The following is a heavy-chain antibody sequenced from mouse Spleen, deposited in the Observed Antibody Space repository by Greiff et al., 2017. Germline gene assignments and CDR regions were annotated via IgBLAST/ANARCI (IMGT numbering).Heavy chain of an antibody. Sequence: VKLMESGPGLVQPSQSLSITCTVSGFSLTSYGVHWVRQSPGKGLEWLGVIWSGGSTDYNAAFISRLSISKDNSKSQVFFKMNSLQADDTAIYYCAREGGYLDYWGQGTTLTVSS. D-gene: IGHD2-2*01. CDR3: AREGGYLDY. CDR1: GFSLTSYG. V-gene: IGHV2-2*01. J-gene: IGHJ2*01. CDR2: IWSGGST.